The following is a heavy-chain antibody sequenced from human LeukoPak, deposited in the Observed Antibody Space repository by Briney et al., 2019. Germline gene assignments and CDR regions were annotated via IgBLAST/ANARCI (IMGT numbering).Heavy chain of an antibody. D-gene: IGHD2-8*02. CDR2: INQDGSVI. J-gene: IGHJ4*02. Sequence: PGGSLRLSCAVSGVYWMSWVRQAPGEGLEWVANINQDGSVIYYVDSVKGRFTISRDNAKNSLYLQMNGLRAEDTGVYYCATSSGAPGNMWGQGTLVTVSS. V-gene: IGHV3-7*01. CDR1: GVYW. CDR3: ATSSGAPGNM.